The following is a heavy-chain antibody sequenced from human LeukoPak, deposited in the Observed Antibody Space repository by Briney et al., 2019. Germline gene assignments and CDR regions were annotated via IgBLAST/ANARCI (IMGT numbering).Heavy chain of an antibody. D-gene: IGHD5-12*01. V-gene: IGHV3-53*01. CDR3: ARVSGYDWESFHDY. CDR2: IYSGGST. J-gene: IGHJ4*02. Sequence: GSLRLSCAASGFTVSSNYMSWVRQAPGKGLEWVSVIYSGGSTYYADSVKGRFTISRDNSKNTLYLQMNSLRAEDTAVYYCARVSGYDWESFHDYWGQGTLVTVSS. CDR1: GFTVSSNY.